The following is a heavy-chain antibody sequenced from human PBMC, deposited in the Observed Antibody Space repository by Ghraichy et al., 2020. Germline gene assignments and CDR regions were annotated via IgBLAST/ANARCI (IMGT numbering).Heavy chain of an antibody. CDR2: ISSSSSYI. Sequence: GESLNISCAASGFTFSSYSMNWVRQAPGKGLEWVSSISSSSSYIYYADSVKGRFTISRDNAKNSLYLQMNSLRAEDTAVYYCARDQQRQQLFPEYFQHWGQGTLVTVSS. CDR3: ARDQQRQQLFPEYFQH. D-gene: IGHD6-13*01. CDR1: GFTFSSYS. J-gene: IGHJ1*01. V-gene: IGHV3-21*01.